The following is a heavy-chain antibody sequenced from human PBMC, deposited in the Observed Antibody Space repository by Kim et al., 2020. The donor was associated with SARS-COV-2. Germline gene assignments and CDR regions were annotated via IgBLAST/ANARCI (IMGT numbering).Heavy chain of an antibody. CDR3: ANLAASIVPAAIGY. CDR1: GFTFSRFA. V-gene: IGHV3-23*01. J-gene: IGHJ4*02. D-gene: IGHD2-2*02. Sequence: GGSLRLSCVASGFTFSRFAMTWVRQVPGKGLEWVSAVSSSGGSTYYADSVKGRFTISRDNSKNTLYLQMNSLSAEDTAIYYCANLAASIVPAAIGYWGQGTLVTVSS. CDR2: VSSSGGST.